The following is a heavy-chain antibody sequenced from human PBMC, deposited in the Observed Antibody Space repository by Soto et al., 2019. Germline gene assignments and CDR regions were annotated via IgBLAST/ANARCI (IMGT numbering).Heavy chain of an antibody. CDR1: GFTFSTYG. D-gene: IGHD5-18*01. CDR3: AKDPWAYGYIDY. V-gene: IGHV3-30*18. Sequence: QVQLVDSGGGVVQPGRSLRLSCAASGFTFSTYGMLWVRQAPGKGLEWVAVISYDGSNTYYADSVKGRFTISRDNSKNTLYLQMNSLRAEDTAVYYCAKDPWAYGYIDYWGQGTLVTVSS. J-gene: IGHJ4*02. CDR2: ISYDGSNT.